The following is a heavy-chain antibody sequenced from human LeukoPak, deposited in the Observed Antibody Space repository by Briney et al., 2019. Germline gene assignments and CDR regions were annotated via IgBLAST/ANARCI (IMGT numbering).Heavy chain of an antibody. V-gene: IGHV1-46*01. Sequence: VASLKVSCKASGYTFINYYMHWVRQAPGQGLEWMGIINPSGGSTRYAQKFQGRVTMTRDTSTSTVYMELSSLRSEDTAVYYCARSYSGSYYAESGVDYWGQGTLVTVSS. CDR3: ARSYSGSYYAESGVDY. CDR2: INPSGGST. D-gene: IGHD1-26*01. CDR1: GYTFINYY. J-gene: IGHJ4*02.